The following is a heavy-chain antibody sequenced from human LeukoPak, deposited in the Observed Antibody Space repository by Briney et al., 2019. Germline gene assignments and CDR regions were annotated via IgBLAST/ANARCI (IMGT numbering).Heavy chain of an antibody. CDR1: GGSFRGYF. J-gene: IGHJ6*03. Sequence: SETLSLTCAVYGGSFRGYFWGWVRQTPGKGLEWLGEITHNGGTNYMPSLSGRVSVFQDVSKNQFSLKLSSVTAADTVVYYCARGNSGSHWGDHYFYMDVWGKGTTVIVSS. CDR3: ARGNSGSHWGDHYFYMDV. D-gene: IGHD1-26*01. V-gene: IGHV4-34*01. CDR2: ITHNGGT.